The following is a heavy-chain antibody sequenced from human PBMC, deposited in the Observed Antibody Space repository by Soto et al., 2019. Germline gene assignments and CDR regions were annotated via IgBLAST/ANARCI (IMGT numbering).Heavy chain of an antibody. V-gene: IGHV1-69*13. J-gene: IGHJ6*02. Sequence: SVKVSCKASGGTFSSYAISWVRQAPGQGLEWMGGIIPIFGTANYAQKFQGRVTITADESTGTAYMELSSLRSEDTAVYYCAGARGMMGDPGSPYYYGMDVWGQGTTVTVSS. CDR3: AGARGMMGDPGSPYYYGMDV. CDR1: GGTFSSYA. CDR2: IIPIFGTA. D-gene: IGHD1-26*01.